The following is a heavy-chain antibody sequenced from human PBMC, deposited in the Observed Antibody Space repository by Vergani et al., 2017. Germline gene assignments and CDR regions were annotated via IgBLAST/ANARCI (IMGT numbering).Heavy chain of an antibody. V-gene: IGHV4-59*01. CDR2: IYYSGST. J-gene: IGHJ5*02. CDR3: AKVTYDILTGYYSWFDP. CDR1: GGSISSYY. D-gene: IGHD3-9*01. Sequence: QVQLQESGPGLVKPSETLSLTCTVSGGSISSYYWSWIRQHPGKGLVCIGYIYYSGSTYYNPSLKSRVTISLDTSKNQFSLRLSSVTAADTAVYYCAKVTYDILTGYYSWFDPWGQGTLVTVSS.